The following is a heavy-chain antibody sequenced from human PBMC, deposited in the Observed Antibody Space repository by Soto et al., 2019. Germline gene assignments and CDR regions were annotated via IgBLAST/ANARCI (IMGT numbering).Heavy chain of an antibody. CDR1: GGTFSSYA. J-gene: IGHJ6*02. V-gene: IGHV1-69*13. CDR3: ARAPIYTAMVIGYGMDV. CDR2: IIPIFGTA. D-gene: IGHD5-18*01. Sequence: WASVKVSCKASGGTFSSYAISWVRQAPGQGLEWMGGIIPIFGTANYAQKFQGRVTITADESTSTAYMELSSLRSEDTAVYYCARAPIYTAMVIGYGMDVWGQGTTVTVSS.